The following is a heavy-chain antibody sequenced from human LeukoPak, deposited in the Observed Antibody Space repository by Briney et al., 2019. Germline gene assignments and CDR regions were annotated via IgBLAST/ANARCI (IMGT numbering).Heavy chain of an antibody. Sequence: GGSLRLSCAASGFTLSSSAMSWVRQAPGKGLEWVSSSGSGGGTYYADSVKGRFTISRESSKNTLDLQMNSLRAEDTAVYYCAKRGREITTFLYYFDSWDQGTLVTVSS. V-gene: IGHV3-23*01. D-gene: IGHD4-11*01. CDR2: SGSGGGT. J-gene: IGHJ4*02. CDR1: GFTLSSSA. CDR3: AKRGREITTFLYYFDS.